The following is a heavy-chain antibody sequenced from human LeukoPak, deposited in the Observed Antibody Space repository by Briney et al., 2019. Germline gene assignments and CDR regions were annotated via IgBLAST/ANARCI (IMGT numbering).Heavy chain of an antibody. CDR2: INSDGSGT. Sequence: PGGSLRLSCAASGFTFSGYWMHWVRQAPGKGLVWVSRINSDGSGTTYADSVKGRFTISRDNSKNTLYLQMNSLRAEDTAVYYCAKDGHSYYYDSSGIDYWGQGTLVTVSS. CDR3: AKDGHSYYYDSSGIDY. D-gene: IGHD3-22*01. CDR1: GFTFSGYW. J-gene: IGHJ4*02. V-gene: IGHV3-74*01.